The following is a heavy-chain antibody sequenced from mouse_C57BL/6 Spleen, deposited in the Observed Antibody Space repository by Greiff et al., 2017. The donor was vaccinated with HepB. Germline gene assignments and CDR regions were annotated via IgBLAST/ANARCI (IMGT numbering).Heavy chain of an antibody. CDR3: ASSYYDYDYFDY. V-gene: IGHV5-4*01. Sequence: VQLQQSGGGLVKPGGSLKLSCAASGFTFSSYAMSWVRQTPEKRLEWVATISDGGSYTYCPDNVKGRFTISRDNAKNNLYLQMSHLQSEDTAMYYCASSYYDYDYFDYWGQGTTLTVSS. CDR2: ISDGGSYT. CDR1: GFTFSSYA. D-gene: IGHD2-4*01. J-gene: IGHJ2*01.